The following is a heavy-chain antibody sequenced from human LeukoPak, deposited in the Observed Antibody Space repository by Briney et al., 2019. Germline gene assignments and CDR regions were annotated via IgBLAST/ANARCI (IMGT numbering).Heavy chain of an antibody. CDR3: ARPYYYDSRIDP. D-gene: IGHD3-22*01. Sequence: SQTLSLTCTVSGGSISSGDYYWSWIRQPPGKGLEWIGYPYYSGSTYYNPSLKSRATISVDTSKNQFSLKLTSVTAADTAVYYCARPYYYDSRIDPWGQGTLVTVSS. CDR2: PYYSGST. V-gene: IGHV4-30-4*01. CDR1: GGSISSGDYY. J-gene: IGHJ5*02.